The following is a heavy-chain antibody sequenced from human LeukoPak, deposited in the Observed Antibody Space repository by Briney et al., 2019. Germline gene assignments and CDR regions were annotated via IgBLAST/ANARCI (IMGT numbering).Heavy chain of an antibody. Sequence: GGSLRLYCAASGFTFDDYTMHWVRQAPGKGLEWVSLISWDGGSTYYADSVKGRFTISRDNSKNSLYLQMNSLRTEDTALYYCAKGQGSSSLFDYWGQGTLVTVSS. J-gene: IGHJ4*02. CDR3: AKGQGSSSLFDY. CDR2: ISWDGGST. D-gene: IGHD6-13*01. V-gene: IGHV3-43*01. CDR1: GFTFDDYT.